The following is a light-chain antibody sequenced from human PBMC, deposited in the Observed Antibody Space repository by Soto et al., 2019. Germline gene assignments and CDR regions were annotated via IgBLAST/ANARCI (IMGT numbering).Light chain of an antibody. CDR1: QNVNSNH. CDR2: GPS. J-gene: IGKJ1*01. Sequence: EIVLTQSPGTLSLSPGESATLSCRASQNVNSNHIAWYQQKPGQAPRLLIYGPSSRATGIPERFSGSGSGTDFTLTISRLEPEDFAVYFCHQFGSSPQTFGHGTKVEIK. V-gene: IGKV3-20*01. CDR3: HQFGSSPQT.